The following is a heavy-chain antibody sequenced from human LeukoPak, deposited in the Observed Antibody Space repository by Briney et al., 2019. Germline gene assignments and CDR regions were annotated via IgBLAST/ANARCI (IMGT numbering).Heavy chain of an antibody. D-gene: IGHD6-13*01. CDR2: INPNSGGT. CDR3: VPTSNWPYFDY. V-gene: IGHV1-2*06. J-gene: IGHJ4*02. Sequence: GASVKVSCKASGYTFTGYYLHWVRQAPGQGLEWMGRINPNSGGTNYAQKFQGRVTMTRDTSISTAYMELARLRSDDTAVYYCVPTSNWPYFDYWGQGTLVSVSS. CDR1: GYTFTGYY.